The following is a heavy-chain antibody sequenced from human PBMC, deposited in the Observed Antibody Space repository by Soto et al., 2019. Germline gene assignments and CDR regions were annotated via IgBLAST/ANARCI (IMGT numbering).Heavy chain of an antibody. J-gene: IGHJ4*02. Sequence: GASVKVSCKASAYTVTNYGISWVRQAPGQGLGWMGCISAYNGNINYAQKFRGRVTMTTDTSTSSAYLEVRSLRSDDTAVYYCARSGSSWNLIEFDSWGQGTLVTVS. D-gene: IGHD6-13*01. CDR3: ARSGSSWNLIEFDS. V-gene: IGHV1-18*01. CDR1: AYTVTNYG. CDR2: ISAYNGNI.